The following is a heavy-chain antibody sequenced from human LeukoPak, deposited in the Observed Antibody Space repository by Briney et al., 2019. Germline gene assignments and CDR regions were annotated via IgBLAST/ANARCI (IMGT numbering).Heavy chain of an antibody. D-gene: IGHD6-13*01. J-gene: IGHJ4*02. V-gene: IGHV4-59*08. CDR2: IYYSGST. CDR3: ARHQYSSSWSFSY. CDR1: GGSISSYY. Sequence: SETLSLTCTVSGGSISSYYWSWIRQPPGKGLEWIGYIYYSGSTNYNPSLKSRVTISVDTSKNQFSLKLSSVTAADTAVYYCARHQYSSSWSFSYWGQGTLVTVSS.